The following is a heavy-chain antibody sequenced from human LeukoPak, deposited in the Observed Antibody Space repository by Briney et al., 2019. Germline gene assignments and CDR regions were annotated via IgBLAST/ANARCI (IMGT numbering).Heavy chain of an antibody. V-gene: IGHV2-5*02. J-gene: IGHJ3*02. CDR2: IYWDDDK. CDR3: AHSEDTALVHDAFDI. CDR1: GFSLSTSGVA. Sequence: SCPTLVKPPQTLTLTCTFSGFSLSTSGVAVGWIRQPPGKALEWLALIYWDDDKRYSPSLKSRLSITKDTSKNQVVLTMTNMDPVDTATYYCAHSEDTALVHDAFDIWGQGTMVTVSS. D-gene: IGHD5-18*01.